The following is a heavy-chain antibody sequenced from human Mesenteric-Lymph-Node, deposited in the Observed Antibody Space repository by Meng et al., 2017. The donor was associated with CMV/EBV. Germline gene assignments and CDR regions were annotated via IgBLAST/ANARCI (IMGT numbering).Heavy chain of an antibody. Sequence: SETLSLTCTVSGGSISSYYWSWIRQPPGKGLEWIGYIYYSGSTNYNPSLKSRVTISVDTSKNQFSLKLSSVTAADTAVYYCARAEYQLLDEYNWFDPWGQGTLVTVSS. V-gene: IGHV4-59*01. J-gene: IGHJ5*02. CDR1: GGSISSYY. CDR3: ARAEYQLLDEYNWFDP. D-gene: IGHD2-2*01. CDR2: IYYSGST.